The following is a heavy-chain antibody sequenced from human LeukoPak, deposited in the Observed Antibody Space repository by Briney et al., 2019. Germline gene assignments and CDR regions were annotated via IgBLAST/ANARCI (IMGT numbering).Heavy chain of an antibody. Sequence: ASVKVSCKASGYTFTSYGTSWVRQAPGQGLEWMGWISAYNGNTNYAQKLQGRVTMTTDTSTSTAYMELRSLRSDDTAVYYCARVGSRYYDFWSGSSPLYYYYGMDVWGQGTTVTVSS. CDR3: ARVGSRYYDFWSGSSPLYYYYGMDV. D-gene: IGHD3-3*01. CDR2: ISAYNGNT. V-gene: IGHV1-18*01. J-gene: IGHJ6*02. CDR1: GYTFTSYG.